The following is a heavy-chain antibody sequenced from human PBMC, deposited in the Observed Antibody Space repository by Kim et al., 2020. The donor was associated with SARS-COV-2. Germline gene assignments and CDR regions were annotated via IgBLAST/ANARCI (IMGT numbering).Heavy chain of an antibody. CDR3: ASDLGYCSSTSCYDAWHYYYGMDV. V-gene: IGHV5-10-1*01. CDR1: GYSFTSYW. J-gene: IGHJ6*02. Sequence: GESLKISCKGSGYSFTSYWISWVRQMPGKGLEWMGRIDPSDSYTNYSPSFQGHVTISADKSISTAYLQWSSLKASDTAMYYCASDLGYCSSTSCYDAWHYYYGMDVWGQGTTVTVSS. CDR2: IDPSDSYT. D-gene: IGHD2-2*01.